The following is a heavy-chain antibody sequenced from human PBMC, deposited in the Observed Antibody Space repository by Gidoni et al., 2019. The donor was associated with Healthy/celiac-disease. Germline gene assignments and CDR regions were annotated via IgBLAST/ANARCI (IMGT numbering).Heavy chain of an antibody. CDR3: ARDCYYGSGSYTYYFDY. D-gene: IGHD3-10*01. CDR2: IIPIFGTA. CDR1: GGTFSSYA. Sequence: QVQLVQSGAEVKKPGSSVQVSCKASGGTFSSYAISWVRQAPGQGLEWMGGIIPIFGTANYAQKFQGRVTITADESTSTAYMELSSLRSEDTAVYYCARDCYYGSGSYTYYFDYWGQGTLVTVSS. V-gene: IGHV1-69*01. J-gene: IGHJ4*02.